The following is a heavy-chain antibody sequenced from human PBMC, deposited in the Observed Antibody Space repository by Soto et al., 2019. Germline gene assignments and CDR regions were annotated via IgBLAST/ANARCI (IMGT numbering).Heavy chain of an antibody. CDR2: INHSGST. D-gene: IGHD3-10*01. CDR3: ARGYGSGTDHYYYYMDV. J-gene: IGHJ6*03. CDR1: GGSFSGYY. V-gene: IGHV4-34*01. Sequence: PSETLSLTCAVYGGSFSGYYWSWIRQPPGKGLEGIGEINHSGSTNYNPSLKSRATISVDTSKNLFPLKLSSVTAADTAVYYCARGYGSGTDHYYYYMDVWGKGTTVTVSS.